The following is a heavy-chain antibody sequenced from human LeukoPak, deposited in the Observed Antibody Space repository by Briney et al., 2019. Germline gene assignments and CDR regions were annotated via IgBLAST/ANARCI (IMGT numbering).Heavy chain of an antibody. D-gene: IGHD3-10*01. CDR3: ARDLDYYGSGSFFNI. Sequence: RASVKVSCKASGYSFTNYAISWVRQAPGQGLEWMGWITVYNGNTNYAQNLQGRVTMTTDTSTSTAYMELRSLRSDDTAVYYCARDLDYYGSGSFFNIWGQGTMVTVSS. CDR1: GYSFTNYA. CDR2: ITVYNGNT. V-gene: IGHV1-18*01. J-gene: IGHJ3*02.